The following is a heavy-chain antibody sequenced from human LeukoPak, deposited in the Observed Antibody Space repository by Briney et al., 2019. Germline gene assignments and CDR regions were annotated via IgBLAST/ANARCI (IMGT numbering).Heavy chain of an antibody. CDR3: ASDRSCGGDCNEAFDI. D-gene: IGHD2-21*02. Sequence: SGGSLRLSCAASGFSFVSYWMRWVRQARGKGLEGVANIKQDGSEKYYEDSVKGRFTISRDNAKNSLYLQMNSLRAEDTAVYYCASDRSCGGDCNEAFDIWGQGTMVTVSS. CDR1: GFSFVSYW. V-gene: IGHV3-7*01. CDR2: IKQDGSEK. J-gene: IGHJ3*02.